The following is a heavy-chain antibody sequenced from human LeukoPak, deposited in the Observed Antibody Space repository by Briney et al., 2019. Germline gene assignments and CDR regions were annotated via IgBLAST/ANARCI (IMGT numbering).Heavy chain of an antibody. Sequence: PGGSLRLSCAVSGFTVSTNSMTRVRQAPGKGLEWVSLIYSGDTTYYADSVKGRFTISRDNSKNTLYLQMNSLRADDTALYYCARRGYGDYAPFDYWGQGTLVTVSS. D-gene: IGHD4-17*01. J-gene: IGHJ4*02. CDR3: ARRGYGDYAPFDY. V-gene: IGHV3-66*04. CDR2: IYSGDTT. CDR1: GFTVSTNS.